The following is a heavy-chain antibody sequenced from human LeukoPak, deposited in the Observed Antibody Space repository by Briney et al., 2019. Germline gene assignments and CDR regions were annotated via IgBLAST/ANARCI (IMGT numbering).Heavy chain of an antibody. V-gene: IGHV4-59*01. Sequence: SETLSLTCTVSGGSISSYYWSWIRQPPGKGLEWIGDIFDSGSTNYNPSLKSRVTISVDTSKNQFSLKLSSVTAADTAVYYCARAQAAAGTGNFDYWGQGTLVTVSS. CDR1: GGSISSYY. CDR2: IFDSGST. CDR3: ARAQAAAGTGNFDY. J-gene: IGHJ4*02. D-gene: IGHD6-13*01.